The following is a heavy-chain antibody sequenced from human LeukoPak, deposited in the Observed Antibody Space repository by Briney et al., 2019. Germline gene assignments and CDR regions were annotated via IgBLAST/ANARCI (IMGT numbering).Heavy chain of an antibody. CDR1: GYTFTSYY. V-gene: IGHV1-18*04. Sequence: ASVKVSCKASGYTFTSYYMHWVRQAPGQGLEWMGWVSAYNGVTNYEQKFQGRVTMTTDTPTSTGYMELRSLTSDDTAVYYCARVDLAWDSSGYFRAANDYWGQGTLVSVSS. J-gene: IGHJ4*02. D-gene: IGHD3-22*01. CDR3: ARVDLAWDSSGYFRAANDY. CDR2: VSAYNGVT.